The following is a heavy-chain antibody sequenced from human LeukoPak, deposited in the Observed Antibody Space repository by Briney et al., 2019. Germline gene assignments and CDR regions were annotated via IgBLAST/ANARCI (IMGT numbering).Heavy chain of an antibody. V-gene: IGHV4-59*08. D-gene: IGHD6-19*01. J-gene: IGHJ5*02. CDR3: ARNAAVATSRSWFDP. Sequence: PSETLSLTCTVSDGSISNYYWSWLRQPPGNGLEWIGYIYYSGSTNYNPSLKSRVTISVDTSKNQFSLKLSSVTAADTAVYYCARNAAVATSRSWFDPWGQGTLVTVSS. CDR2: IYYSGST. CDR1: DGSISNYY.